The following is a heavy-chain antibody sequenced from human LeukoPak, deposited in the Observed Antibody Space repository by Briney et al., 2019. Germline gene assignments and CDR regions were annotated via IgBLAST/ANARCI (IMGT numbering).Heavy chain of an antibody. CDR1: GFTFDDYA. D-gene: IGHD1-26*01. CDR2: ISWNSGSI. J-gene: IGHJ6*03. CDR3: AKGASYYYYMDV. V-gene: IGHV3-9*01. Sequence: GRSLRLSCAASGFTFDDYAMHWVRQAPGKGLEWVSGISWNSGSIGYADPVKGRFTISRDNAKNSLYLQMNSLRAEDTALYYCAKGASYYYYMDVWGKGTTVTISS.